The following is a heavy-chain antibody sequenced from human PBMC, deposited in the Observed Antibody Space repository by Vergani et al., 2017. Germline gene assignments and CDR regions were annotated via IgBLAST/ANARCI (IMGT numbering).Heavy chain of an antibody. CDR2: IRSDESRR. V-gene: IGHV3-30*02. Sequence: VQLLESGGGVVQPGTSLRLSCEASGFKFSQFGMHWVRQGPGKGLEWVASIRSDESRRYYGDSMEGPFTISRDNSKNTLYLQMKSLRPEDTAVYYCAKEGGGYCSGGTCYPEYWGQGTLVIVSS. CDR1: GFKFSQFG. D-gene: IGHD2-15*01. J-gene: IGHJ4*02. CDR3: AKEGGGYCSGGTCYPEY.